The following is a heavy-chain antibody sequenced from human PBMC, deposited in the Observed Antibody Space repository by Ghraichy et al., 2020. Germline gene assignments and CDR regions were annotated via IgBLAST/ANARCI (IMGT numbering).Heavy chain of an antibody. Sequence: ASVKVSCKASGYTFTSYDINWVRQATGQGLEWMGWMNPNSGNTGYAQKFQGRVTMTRNTSISTAYMELSSLRSEDTAVYYCARGGIRYYGMDVWGQGTTVTVSS. V-gene: IGHV1-8*01. J-gene: IGHJ6*02. CDR1: GYTFTSYD. CDR2: MNPNSGNT. D-gene: IGHD5-18*01. CDR3: ARGGIRYYGMDV.